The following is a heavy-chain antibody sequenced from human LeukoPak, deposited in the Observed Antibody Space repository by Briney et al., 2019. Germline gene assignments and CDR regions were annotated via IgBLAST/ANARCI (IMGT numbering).Heavy chain of an antibody. Sequence: GASVKVSCKASGGTFSSYAISWVRQAPGQGLEWMGRIIPILGIANYAQKFQGRVTITADKSTNTAYMELSSLRSEDTAVYYCARDLYDSSGYYHEADYWGQGTLVTVSS. CDR3: ARDLYDSSGYYHEADY. D-gene: IGHD3-22*01. J-gene: IGHJ4*02. CDR2: IIPILGIA. V-gene: IGHV1-69*04. CDR1: GGTFSSYA.